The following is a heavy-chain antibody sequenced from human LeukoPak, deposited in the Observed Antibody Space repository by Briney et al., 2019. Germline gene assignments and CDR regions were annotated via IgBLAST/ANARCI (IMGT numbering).Heavy chain of an antibody. V-gene: IGHV4-4*07. CDR3: AREYYYGSGSYFDP. Sequence: PSETLSLTCTVSGGSISSYYWSWIRQPAGKGLEWIGRIYTSGSTNYNPSLKSRVTMSVDTSKNQFSLKLSSVTAADTAVYYCAREYYYGSGSYFDPWGQGTLVTVSS. CDR2: IYTSGST. J-gene: IGHJ5*02. CDR1: GGSISSYY. D-gene: IGHD3-10*01.